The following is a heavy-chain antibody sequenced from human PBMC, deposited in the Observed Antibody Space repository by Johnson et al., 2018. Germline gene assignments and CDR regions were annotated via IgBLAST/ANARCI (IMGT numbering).Heavy chain of an antibody. CDR1: GGSISSYY. J-gene: IGHJ6*02. CDR2: IYYSGST. D-gene: IGHD5-24*01. Sequence: QVKLQESGPGLVKPSETLSLTCTVSGGSISSYYWSWIRQPPGKGLEWIGYIYYSGSTNYNPSLKSRVTISVDPSKNQFSLKLSSLTAADTAGYYCARVYKDYYYYYVRDVWGQGTTVTVSS. CDR3: ARVYKDYYYYYVRDV. V-gene: IGHV4-59*01.